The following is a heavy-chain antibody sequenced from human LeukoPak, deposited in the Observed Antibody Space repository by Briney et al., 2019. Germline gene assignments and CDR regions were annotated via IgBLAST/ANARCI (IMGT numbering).Heavy chain of an antibody. J-gene: IGHJ3*02. CDR2: ISGSGGST. CDR3: AKRIVGATKGGAFDI. Sequence: GGSLRLSCAASGFTFSTYAMSWVRQAPGKGLEWVSAISGSGGSTYYTDSVKGRFTISRDNSKNTLYLQMNSLRAEDTAVYYCAKRIVGATKGGAFDIWGQGTMVTVSS. V-gene: IGHV3-23*01. CDR1: GFTFSTYA. D-gene: IGHD1-26*01.